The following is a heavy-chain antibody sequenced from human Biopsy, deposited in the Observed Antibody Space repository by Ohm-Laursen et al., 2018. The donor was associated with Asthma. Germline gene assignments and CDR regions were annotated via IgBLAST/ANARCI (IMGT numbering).Heavy chain of an antibody. Sequence: SLRLSCTASGFSFSNFAIHWVRQAPGKGLEWVGGISKDASTQDYADSVKGRFTMARDNSKNTLDLQMNSLREEDTAVYYCVRDGTDDAFDIWGQGTVVSVSS. D-gene: IGHD1-1*01. CDR3: VRDGTDDAFDI. CDR2: ISKDASTQ. J-gene: IGHJ3*02. V-gene: IGHV3-30*01. CDR1: GFSFSNFA.